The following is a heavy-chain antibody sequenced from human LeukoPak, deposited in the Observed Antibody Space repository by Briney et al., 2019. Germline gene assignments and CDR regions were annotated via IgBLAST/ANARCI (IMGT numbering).Heavy chain of an antibody. CDR2: IYHSGST. D-gene: IGHD3-10*01. CDR3: ARYPRGVMRGFDP. V-gene: IGHV4-4*02. CDR1: GGSISSSNW. Sequence: SETLSLTCAVSGGSISSSNWWSWVRQPPGKGLEWIGEIYHSGSTNYNPSLKSRVTISVDTSKNQFSLKLSSVTAADTAVYYCARYPRGVMRGFDPWGQGTLVTVSS. J-gene: IGHJ5*02.